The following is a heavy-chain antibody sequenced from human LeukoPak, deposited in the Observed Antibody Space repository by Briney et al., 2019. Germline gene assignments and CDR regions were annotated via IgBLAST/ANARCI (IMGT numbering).Heavy chain of an antibody. J-gene: IGHJ4*02. Sequence: ASVKVSCKASGYTFTTYAIHWVRQAPGQRLEWMGWINTGNGNTKHSQNFQGRVTITRDTSASIAYMELSSLRSEDTAVYYCARHSLTYPAGFDYWGQGTLVTVSS. D-gene: IGHD2/OR15-2a*01. CDR1: GYTFTTYA. CDR2: INTGNGNT. V-gene: IGHV1-3*04. CDR3: ARHSLTYPAGFDY.